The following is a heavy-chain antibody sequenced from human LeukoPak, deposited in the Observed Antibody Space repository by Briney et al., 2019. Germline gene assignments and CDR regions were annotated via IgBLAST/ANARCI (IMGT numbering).Heavy chain of an antibody. Sequence: PSETLSLTCAVYGGSFSGYYWSWIRQPPGKGLEWIGEINHSGSTNYNPSLKSRVTISADTSKNQFSLKLSPVTAADTAEYYCARDNSAYYDFWSGYYYYGYWFDPWGQGTLVTVSS. D-gene: IGHD3-3*01. CDR3: ARDNSAYYDFWSGYYYYGYWFDP. CDR2: INHSGST. CDR1: GGSFSGYY. V-gene: IGHV4-34*01. J-gene: IGHJ5*02.